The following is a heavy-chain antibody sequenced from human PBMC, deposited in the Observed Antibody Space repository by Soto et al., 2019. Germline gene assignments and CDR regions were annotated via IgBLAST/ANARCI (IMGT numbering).Heavy chain of an antibody. CDR2: LSDSGGSI. D-gene: IGHD6-13*01. CDR1: GFTFSRHA. V-gene: IGHV3-23*01. CDR3: AKVSSSWYAGFFDL. Sequence: GGSLRLSCTASGFTFSRHAMTWVRQAPGKGLEWVSGLSDSGGSIYYADSVKGRFTFSRDNSMNTLYLQMNTLRAEDTAIYYCAKVSSSWYAGFFDLWGQGTLVTVS. J-gene: IGHJ4*02.